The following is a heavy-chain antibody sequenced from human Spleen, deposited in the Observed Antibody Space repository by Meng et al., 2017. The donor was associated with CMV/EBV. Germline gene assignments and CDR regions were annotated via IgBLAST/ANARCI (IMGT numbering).Heavy chain of an antibody. CDR2: INIDGTIT. CDR1: GFTFSSYW. J-gene: IGHJ5*02. D-gene: IGHD6-19*01. CDR3: YSGYSSTWYVH. Sequence: CAASGFTFSSYWMHWVRQAPGKGLEWVSQINIDGTITRYADSLRGRFTISRDNAKNTLYLQMNSLRPEDTAVYYCYSGYSSTWYVHWGQGTLVTVSS. V-gene: IGHV3-74*01.